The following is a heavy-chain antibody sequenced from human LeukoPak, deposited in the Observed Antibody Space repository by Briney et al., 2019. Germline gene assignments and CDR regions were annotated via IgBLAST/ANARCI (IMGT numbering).Heavy chain of an antibody. V-gene: IGHV3-33*01. CDR1: GFAFSSYG. CDR3: ARRGSSTNYNFDY. J-gene: IGHJ4*02. CDR2: IWYDGSNK. D-gene: IGHD6-6*01. Sequence: GRSLRLSCAASGFAFSSYGMHWVRQAPGKGLEWVAVIWYDGSNKYYADSVKGRFTISRDNSKNTLYLQMNSLRAEDTAVYHCARRGSSTNYNFDYWGQGTLVTVSS.